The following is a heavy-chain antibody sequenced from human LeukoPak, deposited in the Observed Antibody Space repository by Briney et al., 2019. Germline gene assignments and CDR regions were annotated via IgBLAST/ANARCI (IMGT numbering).Heavy chain of an antibody. CDR3: TFRITMVRGVITYFDY. Sequence: PGGSLRLSCAASGFTFSNAWMSWVRQAPGKGLEWVGRIKSKTDGGTTDYAAPVKGRFTISRDDSKNTLYLQMNSLKTEDTAVYYCTFRITMVRGVITYFDYWGQGTLVTVSS. J-gene: IGHJ4*02. V-gene: IGHV3-15*01. D-gene: IGHD3-10*01. CDR2: IKSKTDGGTT. CDR1: GFTFSNAW.